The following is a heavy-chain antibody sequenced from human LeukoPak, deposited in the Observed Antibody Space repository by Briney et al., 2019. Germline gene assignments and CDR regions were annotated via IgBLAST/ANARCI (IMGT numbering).Heavy chain of an antibody. CDR3: ARDSGYNAFDY. V-gene: IGHV3-7*05. D-gene: IGHD5-12*01. J-gene: IGHJ4*02. CDR1: GFTFSTSW. Sequence: GGSLRLSCAASGFTFSTSWMTWVRQAPGKGLEWVANINQDGTEKNYVDSVKGRFTISRDNAKNSLYLQVNSLRAEDTAMYYCARDSGYNAFDYWGQGTLVTVSS. CDR2: INQDGTEK.